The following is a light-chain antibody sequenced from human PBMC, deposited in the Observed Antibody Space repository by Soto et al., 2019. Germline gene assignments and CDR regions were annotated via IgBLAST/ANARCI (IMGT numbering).Light chain of an antibody. V-gene: IGLV2-14*01. CDR3: SSYRSSNTYV. Sequence: QSVLTQPGSVSGSPGQWITISCTGTNSDVGTYNSVSWYQHHPGKAPKLMICEVSNRPSGVSNRFSGSKSGNTASLSISGLQAEDEADYYCSSYRSSNTYVFGTGTKVTVL. J-gene: IGLJ1*01. CDR1: NSDVGTYNS. CDR2: EVS.